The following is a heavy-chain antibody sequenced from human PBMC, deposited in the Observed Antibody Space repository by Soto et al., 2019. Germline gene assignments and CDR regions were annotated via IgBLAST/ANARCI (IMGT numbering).Heavy chain of an antibody. V-gene: IGHV4-30-4*01. Sequence: PSETLSLTCTVSGGSISSGDYYWSWIRQPPGKGLEWIGYIYYSGSTYYNPSLKSRVTISVDTSKNQFSLKLSSVTAADTAVYYCARVCYCSSNLCWFDPWGQGTLVTVPS. CDR2: IYYSGST. D-gene: IGHD2-2*01. CDR3: ARVCYCSSNLCWFDP. CDR1: GGSISSGDYY. J-gene: IGHJ5*02.